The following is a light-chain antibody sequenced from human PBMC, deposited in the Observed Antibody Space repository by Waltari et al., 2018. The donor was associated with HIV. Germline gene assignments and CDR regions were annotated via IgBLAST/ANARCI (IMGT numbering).Light chain of an antibody. CDR2: GFS. CDR3: QQYDNWPPWT. J-gene: IGKJ1*01. Sequence: EIVMTQSPATLSVSPGARVTLSCRAIQSIAKNLAWYQHIPGPAPRLRMYGFSTRATGIPARFSGSWSWTEFTLTISSLQSEDLAVYYCQQYDNWPPWTFGQGTKVE. V-gene: IGKV3-15*01. CDR1: QSIAKN.